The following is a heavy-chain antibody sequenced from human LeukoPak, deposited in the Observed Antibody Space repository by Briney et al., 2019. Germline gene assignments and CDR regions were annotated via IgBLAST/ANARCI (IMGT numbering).Heavy chain of an antibody. CDR3: ARGLNTSPGVDY. Sequence: PGGSLRLPCAVSGFTFSNYWMNWVRQAPGKGLEWVANIKEDGSQKYYVESVKGRFTVSRDNAKNSVYLQMSSLRDEDTAVYYCARGLNTSPGVDYWGQGTLVTVSS. CDR1: GFTFSNYW. J-gene: IGHJ4*02. CDR2: IKEDGSQK. D-gene: IGHD3-16*01. V-gene: IGHV3-7*01.